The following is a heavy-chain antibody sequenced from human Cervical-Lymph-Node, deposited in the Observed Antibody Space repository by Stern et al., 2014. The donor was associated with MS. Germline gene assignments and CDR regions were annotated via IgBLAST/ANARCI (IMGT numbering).Heavy chain of an antibody. CDR2: ASYDGTQR. CDR3: ARGGRGVGLEY. D-gene: IGHD3-10*01. Sequence: VQLEESGGGVVQPGRSLSLSCVASGFTFSTYAMHWVRQAPGKGLEWVAFASYDGTQRNSTDSVKARFTISRDNSKNTLYLHMNSLRDEDTAVYFCARGGRGVGLEYWGQGALVTVSS. J-gene: IGHJ4*02. CDR1: GFTFSTYA. V-gene: IGHV3-30-3*01.